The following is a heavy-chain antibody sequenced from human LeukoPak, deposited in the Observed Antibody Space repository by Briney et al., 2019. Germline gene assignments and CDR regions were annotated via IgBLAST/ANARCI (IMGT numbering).Heavy chain of an antibody. Sequence: GGSLRLSCAASGFTFSSYAMSWVRQAPGKGLEWVSAISGSSGSTYYADSVKGRFTISRDNSKNTLYLQMNSLRAEDTAVYYCAKARLWFGELSYYFDYWGQGTLVTVSS. V-gene: IGHV3-23*01. CDR1: GFTFSSYA. D-gene: IGHD3-10*01. J-gene: IGHJ4*02. CDR3: AKARLWFGELSYYFDY. CDR2: ISGSSGST.